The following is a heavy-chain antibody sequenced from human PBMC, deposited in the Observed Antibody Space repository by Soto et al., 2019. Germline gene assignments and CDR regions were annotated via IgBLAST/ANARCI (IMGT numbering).Heavy chain of an antibody. CDR1: GYTFTSYA. Sequence: GASVKVSCKASGYTFTSYAMHWVRQAPGQRLEWMGWINAGNGNTKYSQKFQGRVTITRDTSASTAYMELSSLRSEDTAVYYCARGQRRIAVAGLFDYWGQGTLVTVSS. D-gene: IGHD6-19*01. V-gene: IGHV1-3*01. CDR2: INAGNGNT. J-gene: IGHJ4*02. CDR3: ARGQRRIAVAGLFDY.